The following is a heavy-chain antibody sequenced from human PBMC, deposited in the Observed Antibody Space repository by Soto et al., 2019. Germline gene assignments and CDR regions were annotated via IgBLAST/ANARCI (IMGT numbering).Heavy chain of an antibody. CDR2: ITHSGNT. V-gene: IGHV4-34*01. J-gene: IGHJ5*02. CDR1: GGSFSGYY. Sequence: SETLSLTCAVYGGSFSGYYGSWIRQTPGKGLEWIGEITHSGNTNYNPSLKSRVIISVDTSKNQFSLKLTSVTAADAAVYYCARREAAAFLRVWFDTWVQGTPVTVSS. D-gene: IGHD2-2*01. CDR3: ARREAAAFLRVWFDT.